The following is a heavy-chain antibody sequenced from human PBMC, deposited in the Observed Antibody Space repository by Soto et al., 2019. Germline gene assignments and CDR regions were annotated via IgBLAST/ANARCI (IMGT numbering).Heavy chain of an antibody. CDR1: GGSISSGGYY. Sequence: QVQLQESGPGLVKPSQTLSLTCTVSGGSISSGGYYWNWIRQHPGKGLEWIGYIYYSGSTYYNPSPXSXXTVSLDTSKNQFSLKLSSVTAADTAVYYCARSVFPWGQGTLVTVSS. J-gene: IGHJ5*02. D-gene: IGHD2-8*01. V-gene: IGHV4-31*03. CDR3: ARSVFP. CDR2: IYYSGST.